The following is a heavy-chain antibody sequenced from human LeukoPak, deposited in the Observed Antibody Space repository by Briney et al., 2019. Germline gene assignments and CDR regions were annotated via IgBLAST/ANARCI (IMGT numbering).Heavy chain of an antibody. J-gene: IGHJ4*02. D-gene: IGHD2/OR15-2a*01. CDR3: TRDATYYLRYGYFDY. CDR2: ISWNSRSM. CDR1: GFTFDESP. Sequence: GGSLRLSCVTSGFTFDESPMHWVRQAPGKGLEWVSGISWNSRSMVYADSVKGRFTISRDNAKNSVYLQMNSLRAEDTAVYYCTRDATYYLRYGYFDYWGQGTLVTVSS. V-gene: IGHV3-9*01.